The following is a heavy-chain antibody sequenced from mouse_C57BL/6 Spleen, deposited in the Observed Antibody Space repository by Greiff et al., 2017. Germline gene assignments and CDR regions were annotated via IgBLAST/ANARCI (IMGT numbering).Heavy chain of an antibody. D-gene: IGHD1-1*01. Sequence: DVKLVESGPGLVKPSQFLSLTFSVTCYSITCVYYWNWNRQFSGNNLEWMGYISYDGSNNYNPSLKNRISITRDTSKNQFFLSLNSVTTEDTATYDCARVEYGSSEAFAYWGQGTLVTVSA. CDR3: ARVEYGSSEAFAY. CDR2: ISYDGSN. J-gene: IGHJ3*01. V-gene: IGHV3-6*01. CDR1: CYSITCVYY.